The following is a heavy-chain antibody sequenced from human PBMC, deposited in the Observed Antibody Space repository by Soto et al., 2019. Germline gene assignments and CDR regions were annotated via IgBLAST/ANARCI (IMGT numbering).Heavy chain of an antibody. CDR1: GATFSTYT. D-gene: IGHD3-16*01. CDR2: IIPIFGTT. Sequence: QVQLVQSGAEVKKPGSSVTVSCTASGATFSTYTIGWVRQAPGQGLEWMGAIIPIFGTTNYAQKFQGRVTITADKSASTVYMELSSLTSADTALYYCAKKIVGRWGHGFDPWGQGTLVTVSS. J-gene: IGHJ5*02. CDR3: AKKIVGRWGHGFDP. V-gene: IGHV1-69*06.